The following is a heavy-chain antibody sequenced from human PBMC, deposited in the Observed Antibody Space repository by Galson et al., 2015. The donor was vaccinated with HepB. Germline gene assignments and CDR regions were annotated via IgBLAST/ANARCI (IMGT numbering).Heavy chain of an antibody. V-gene: IGHV5-10-1*01. CDR3: ASWEYYYGSGSYPFDY. CDR2: IDPSDSYT. CDR1: GYSFTSYW. Sequence: SGAEVKKPGESLRISCKGSGYSFTSYWISWVRQMPGKGLEWMGRIDPSDSYTNYSPSFQGHVTISADKSISTAYLQWSSLKASDTAMYYCASWEYYYGSGSYPFDYWGQGTLVTVSS. J-gene: IGHJ4*02. D-gene: IGHD3-10*01.